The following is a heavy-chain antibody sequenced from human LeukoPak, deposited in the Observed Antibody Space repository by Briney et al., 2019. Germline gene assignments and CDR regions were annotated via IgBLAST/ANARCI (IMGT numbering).Heavy chain of an antibody. D-gene: IGHD1-7*01. J-gene: IGHJ4*02. CDR3: AKASSITGTRAALDY. Sequence: GGSLRLSCAASGFTFDDYAMHWVRQAPVKGLEWVSGISWNSGSIGYADSVKGRFTISRDNAKNSLYLQMNSLRAEDTALYYCAKASSITGTRAALDYWGQGTLVTVSS. V-gene: IGHV3-9*01. CDR1: GFTFDDYA. CDR2: ISWNSGSI.